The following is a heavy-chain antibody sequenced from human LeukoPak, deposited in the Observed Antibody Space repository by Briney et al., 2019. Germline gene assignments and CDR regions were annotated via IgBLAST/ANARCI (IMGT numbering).Heavy chain of an antibody. J-gene: IGHJ4*02. CDR1: GGTFSSYA. Sequence: ASVKVSCKASGGTFSSYAISWVRQAPGKGLEWMGGFDPEDGETIYAQKFQGRVTMTEDTSTDTAYMELSSLRSEDTAVYYCALWWGSYRKYFDYWGQGTLVTVSS. D-gene: IGHD3-16*02. CDR3: ALWWGSYRKYFDY. CDR2: FDPEDGET. V-gene: IGHV1-24*01.